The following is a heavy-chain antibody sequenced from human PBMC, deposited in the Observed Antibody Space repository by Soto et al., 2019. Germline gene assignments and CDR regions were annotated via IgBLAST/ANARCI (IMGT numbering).Heavy chain of an antibody. CDR3: ARVPRTRAAGTTWGWFDP. D-gene: IGHD6-13*01. CDR2: INSDGSST. J-gene: IGHJ5*02. V-gene: IGHV3-74*01. CDR1: GFTFSSYW. Sequence: EVPLVESGGGLVQPGGSLRLSCAASGFTFSSYWMHWVRQAPGKGLVWVSRINSDGSSTSYADSVKGRFTISRDNAKNTLYLQMNSLRAEDTAVYYCARVPRTRAAGTTWGWFDPWGQGTLVTVSS.